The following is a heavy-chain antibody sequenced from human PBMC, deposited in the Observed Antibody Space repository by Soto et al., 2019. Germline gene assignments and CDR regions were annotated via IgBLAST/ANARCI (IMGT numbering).Heavy chain of an antibody. V-gene: IGHV3-30*18. CDR2: ISYDGSNK. Sequence: QVQLVESGGGVVQPGRSLRLSCAASGFTFSSYGMHWVRQAPGKGLEWVAVISYDGSNKYYADSVKGRFTISRDNSKNPLYLQMNSLRAEDTAVYYCANLAVAGTSFDYWGQGTLFTVSS. CDR1: GFTFSSYG. J-gene: IGHJ4*02. D-gene: IGHD6-19*01. CDR3: ANLAVAGTSFDY.